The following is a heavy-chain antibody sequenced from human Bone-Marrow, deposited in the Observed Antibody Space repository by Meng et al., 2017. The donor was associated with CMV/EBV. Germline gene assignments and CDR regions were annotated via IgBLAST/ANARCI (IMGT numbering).Heavy chain of an antibody. D-gene: IGHD3-22*01. CDR2: ISWNSRAI. J-gene: IGHJ4*02. CDR1: GFTFSSYS. V-gene: IGHV3-9*01. Sequence: SLKISCAASGFTFSSYSMNWVRQAPGKGLGWVSGISWNSRAIGYADSVKGRVTISRDNAKSFLYLELNSLRTEDTAFYYCTRGRSYDSGLGYWGQGTLVTVSS. CDR3: TRGRSYDSGLGY.